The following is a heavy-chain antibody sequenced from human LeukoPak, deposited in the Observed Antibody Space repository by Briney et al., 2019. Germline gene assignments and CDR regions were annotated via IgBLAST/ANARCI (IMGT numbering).Heavy chain of an antibody. J-gene: IGHJ4*02. D-gene: IGHD4-23*01. V-gene: IGHV3-30*18. Sequence: GGSLRLSCAASGSTFSSYGMHWVRQAPGKGLEWVAVISYDGSNKYYADSVKGRFTISRDNSKNTLYLQMNSLRAEDTAVYYCAKNGGYGGNSTVLSDYWGQGTLVTVSS. CDR2: ISYDGSNK. CDR3: AKNGGYGGNSTVLSDY. CDR1: GSTFSSYG.